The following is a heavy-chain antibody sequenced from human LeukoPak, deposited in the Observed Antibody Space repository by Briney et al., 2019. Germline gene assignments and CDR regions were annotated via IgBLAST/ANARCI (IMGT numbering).Heavy chain of an antibody. J-gene: IGHJ4*02. CDR1: GGSFSGYY. V-gene: IGHV4-34*01. Sequence: SETLSLTCAVYGGSFSGYYWSWIRQPPGKGLEWIGEINHSGSTNYNPSLKSRVTISIDTSKNQFSLKLSSVTAADTALYYCARGPGTWYYYWGQGALVTVSS. D-gene: IGHD6-13*01. CDR3: ARGPGTWYYY. CDR2: INHSGST.